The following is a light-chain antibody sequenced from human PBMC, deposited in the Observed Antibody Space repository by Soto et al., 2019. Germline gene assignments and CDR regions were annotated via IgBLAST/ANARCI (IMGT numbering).Light chain of an antibody. CDR2: GAS. J-gene: IGKJ2*01. Sequence: EIVMTQSPATLSVSPGERATLSCRASQSVSSNLAWYQQKPGQAPRLLIYGASTRATGIPARFSGSGSGTEFTLTISSLRSEDFAVYYFQQYNNWPGYTFGQGTKLEIK. CDR3: QQYNNWPGYT. V-gene: IGKV3-15*01. CDR1: QSVSSN.